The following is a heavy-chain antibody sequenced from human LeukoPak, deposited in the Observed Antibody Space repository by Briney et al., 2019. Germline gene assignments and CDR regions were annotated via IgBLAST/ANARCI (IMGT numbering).Heavy chain of an antibody. Sequence: SSETLSLTCTVSGDSISSGDYYWSWIWQPAGKGLDGIGRISSSGSTNYNPSLKSRVTISVDTSKNQFSLNLNSVPAADPAVYFCARGPYSYDSSGAFDIWGQGTMVTVSS. J-gene: IGHJ3*02. V-gene: IGHV4-61*02. D-gene: IGHD3-22*01. CDR1: GDSISSGDYY. CDR2: ISSSGST. CDR3: ARGPYSYDSSGAFDI.